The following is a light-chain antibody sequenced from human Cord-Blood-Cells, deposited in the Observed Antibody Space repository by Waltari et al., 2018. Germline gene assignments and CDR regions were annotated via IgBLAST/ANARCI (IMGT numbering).Light chain of an antibody. Sequence: EIVLTQSPGPQSLSPGERATLSCRASQSVSSSYLAWYQQKPGQDPRLLIYGASSRATGIPDRFSGSGSGTDFTLTISRLEPEDFAVYYCQQYGSSPYTFGQGTKLEIK. J-gene: IGKJ2*01. V-gene: IGKV3-20*01. CDR3: QQYGSSPYT. CDR2: GAS. CDR1: QSVSSSY.